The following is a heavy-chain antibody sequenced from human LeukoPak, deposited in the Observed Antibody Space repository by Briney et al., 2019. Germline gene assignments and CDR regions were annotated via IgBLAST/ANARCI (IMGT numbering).Heavy chain of an antibody. CDR1: GFTFSSYA. D-gene: IGHD2/OR15-2a*01. CDR3: AKELTPGVYYYYYGMDV. Sequence: PGGSLRLSCAASGFTFSSYAMSWVRQAPGKGLEWVAAISGSGGSAYYADSVKGRFTISRDNSKNTLYLQMNSLRAEDTAVYYCAKELTPGVYYYYYGMDVWGQGTTVAVSS. V-gene: IGHV3-23*01. CDR2: ISGSGGSA. J-gene: IGHJ6*02.